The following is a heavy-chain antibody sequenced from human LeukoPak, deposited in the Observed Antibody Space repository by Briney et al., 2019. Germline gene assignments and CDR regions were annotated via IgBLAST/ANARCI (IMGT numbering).Heavy chain of an antibody. J-gene: IGHJ6*03. Sequence: ASVKVSCKASGGTFSSYAISWVRQAPGQGLEWMGGIIPIFGTANYAQKFQGRVTITADESTSTAYMELSSLRSEDTAVYYCARGPIVATIGYYLVVTAIERYYYYYMDVWGKGTTVTISS. V-gene: IGHV1-69*13. CDR3: ARGPIVATIGYYLVVTAIERYYYYYMDV. CDR2: IIPIFGTA. CDR1: GGTFSSYA. D-gene: IGHD2-21*02.